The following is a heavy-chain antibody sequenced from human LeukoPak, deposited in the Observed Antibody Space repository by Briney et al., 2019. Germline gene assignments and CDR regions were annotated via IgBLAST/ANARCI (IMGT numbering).Heavy chain of an antibody. J-gene: IGHJ5*01. Sequence: SETLSLTCTVSGGSIRSSNYYWGWIRQPPGKGPELIGTISYSGSTYYSPSLESRVTIFLDTSENQFSLRLSSVTAADTAVYYCAKTYDLLTGYSVFDSWGEGILVTVSS. CDR3: AKTYDLLTGYSVFDS. D-gene: IGHD3-9*01. CDR1: GGSIRSSNYY. V-gene: IGHV4-39*01. CDR2: ISYSGST.